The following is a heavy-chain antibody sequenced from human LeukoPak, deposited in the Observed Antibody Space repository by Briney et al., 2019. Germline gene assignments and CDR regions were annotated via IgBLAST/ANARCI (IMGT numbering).Heavy chain of an antibody. CDR1: GFTFSSYG. CDR3: ARAGPIAARPVDFNWFDP. J-gene: IGHJ5*02. Sequence: GGSLRLSCAASGFTFSSYGMHWVRQAPGQGLEWMGWINPDSGGTNYAQKFQGWVTMTRDTSISTAYMELSRLRSDDTAVYYCARAGPIAARPVDFNWFDPWGQGTLVTVSS. D-gene: IGHD6-6*01. V-gene: IGHV1-2*04. CDR2: INPDSGGT.